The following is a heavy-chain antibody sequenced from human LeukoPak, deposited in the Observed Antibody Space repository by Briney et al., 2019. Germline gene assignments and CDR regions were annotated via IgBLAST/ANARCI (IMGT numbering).Heavy chain of an antibody. CDR2: INHSGST. CDR1: GGSFSGYY. CDR3: ARGGWLQLRFDY. Sequence: PSETLSLTCAVYGGSFSGYYWSWIRQPPRKGLEWIGEINHSGSTNYNPSLKSRVTISVDTSKNQFSLKLSSVTAADTAVYYCARGGWLQLRFDYWGQGTLVTVSS. V-gene: IGHV4-34*01. J-gene: IGHJ4*02. D-gene: IGHD5-24*01.